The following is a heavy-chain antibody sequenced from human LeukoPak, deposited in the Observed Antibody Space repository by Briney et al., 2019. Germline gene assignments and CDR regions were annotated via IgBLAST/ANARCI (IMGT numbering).Heavy chain of an antibody. CDR1: GGSVSSGDYY. CDR3: ARGRSSSWSSFDY. CDR2: IYNNGRT. V-gene: IGHV4-30-4*01. Sequence: SQTLSLTCTVSGGSVSSGDYYWRWIRQPPGKGLEWIWYIYNNGRTYYNPSLKSRVTISVDTSKNLFSLKVSSVTAADAAVYYCARGRSSSWSSFDYWGQGTLVTVSS. J-gene: IGHJ4*02. D-gene: IGHD6-13*01.